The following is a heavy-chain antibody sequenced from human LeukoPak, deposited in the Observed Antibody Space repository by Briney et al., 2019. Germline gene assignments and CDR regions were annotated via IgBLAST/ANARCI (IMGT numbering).Heavy chain of an antibody. D-gene: IGHD2-8*01. Sequence: PSETLSLTCGASGGSISTTNWWSWVRQSPGQGLEWIGEISLSGLTNYSPSLSGRVTMSLDKPKNQLSLNLSSVTAADTAVYYCSRENGAFSPFGFWGQGTLVTVPS. V-gene: IGHV4-4*02. CDR1: GGSISTTNW. J-gene: IGHJ4*02. CDR2: ISLSGLT. CDR3: SRENGAFSPFGF.